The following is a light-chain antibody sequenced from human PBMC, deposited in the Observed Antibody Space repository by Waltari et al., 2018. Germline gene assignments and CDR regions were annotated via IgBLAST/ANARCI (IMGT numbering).Light chain of an antibody. CDR3: SSYVANNNPV. CDR2: EVS. J-gene: IGLJ2*01. Sequence: QSALTQPPSASGSPGQSVTISCTGTSSYVGGYNFVSWYQHHPGKAPRLIIYEVSARPSGVPDRFSGSKSGNTASLTVSGLQAEDEADYYCSSYVANNNPVFGGGTKLTVL. V-gene: IGLV2-8*01. CDR1: SSYVGGYNF.